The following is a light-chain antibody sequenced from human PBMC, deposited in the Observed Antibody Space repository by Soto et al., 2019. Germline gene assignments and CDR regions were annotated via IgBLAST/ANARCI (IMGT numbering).Light chain of an antibody. CDR3: QQYSSYPT. Sequence: DIQMTQSSSTLSASVGARVTITSRASQSISSWLAWYQQKXGXAPKLLVYTASSLESGVPSRFSGSGSGTDFTLTISSLQPDDFATYYCQQYSSYPTFGQWTKVEIK. V-gene: IGKV1-5*03. J-gene: IGKJ1*01. CDR1: QSISSW. CDR2: TAS.